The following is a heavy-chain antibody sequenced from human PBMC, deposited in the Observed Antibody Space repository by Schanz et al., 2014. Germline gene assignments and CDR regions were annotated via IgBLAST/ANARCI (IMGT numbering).Heavy chain of an antibody. CDR1: GFTFSSYW. D-gene: IGHD6-13*01. Sequence: QLVESGGGLVQPGGSLRLSCAASGFTFSSYWMSWVRQAPGEGLEWVANIKQDGSEKYYVDSVKGRFTISRDNAKNSLYLQMNSLRAEDTAIYYCARSGRDIGEAADYWGQGTLVTVSS. V-gene: IGHV3-7*03. J-gene: IGHJ4*02. CDR2: IKQDGSEK. CDR3: ARSGRDIGEAADY.